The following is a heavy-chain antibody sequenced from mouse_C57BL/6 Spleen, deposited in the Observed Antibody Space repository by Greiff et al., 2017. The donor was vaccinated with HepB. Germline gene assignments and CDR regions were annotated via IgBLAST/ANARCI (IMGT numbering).Heavy chain of an antibody. CDR3: ARGGIRDFDV. V-gene: IGHV1-19*01. Sequence: EVHLQQSGPVLVKPGASVKMSCKASGYTFTDYYMNWVKQSHGKSLEWIGVINPYNGGTSYNQKFKGKATLTVDKSSSTAYMELNSLTSEDSAVYYCARGGIRDFDVWGTGTTVTVSS. CDR1: GYTFTDYY. CDR2: INPYNGGT. J-gene: IGHJ1*03.